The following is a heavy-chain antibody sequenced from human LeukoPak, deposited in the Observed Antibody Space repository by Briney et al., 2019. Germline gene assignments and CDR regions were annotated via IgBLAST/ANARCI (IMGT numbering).Heavy chain of an antibody. V-gene: IGHV4-38-2*02. CDR2: IFHSGST. Sequence: SETLSLTCTVSGYSISSGYYWGWIRQPPGKGLEWIGNIFHSGSTYYNPSLKSRVTISVDTSKNQFSLKLSSVTAADTAVYYCARDLDYYGSGSTPLYWGQGTLVTVSS. CDR1: GYSISSGYY. D-gene: IGHD3-10*01. CDR3: ARDLDYYGSGSTPLY. J-gene: IGHJ4*02.